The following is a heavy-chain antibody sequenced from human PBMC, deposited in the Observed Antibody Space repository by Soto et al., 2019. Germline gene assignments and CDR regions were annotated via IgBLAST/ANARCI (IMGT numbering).Heavy chain of an antibody. Sequence: QVQLVQSGAEVKQPGSSVKVSCKASGGTFSSYAISWVRQAPGQGLEWMGGIIPIFGTANYAQKFQGRVTITADESTSTAYMELSSLRSEDTAVYYCARGSIVVVPAPVGGYWFDPWGQGTLVTVSS. V-gene: IGHV1-69*01. CDR2: IIPIFGTA. D-gene: IGHD2-2*01. J-gene: IGHJ5*02. CDR3: ARGSIVVVPAPVGGYWFDP. CDR1: GGTFSSYA.